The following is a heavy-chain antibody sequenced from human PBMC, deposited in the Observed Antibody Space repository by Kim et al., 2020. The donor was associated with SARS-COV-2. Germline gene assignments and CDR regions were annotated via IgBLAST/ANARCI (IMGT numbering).Heavy chain of an antibody. Sequence: DGGTTDYAAPVKGRFTISRDDSKNTLYLQMNSLKTEDTAVYYCTTDVYDYWGQGTLVTVSS. V-gene: IGHV3-15*01. J-gene: IGHJ4*02. CDR3: TTDVYDY. CDR2: DGGTT.